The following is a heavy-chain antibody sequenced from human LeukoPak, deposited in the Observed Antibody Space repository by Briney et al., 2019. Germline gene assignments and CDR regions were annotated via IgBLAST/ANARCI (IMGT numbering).Heavy chain of an antibody. J-gene: IGHJ4*02. V-gene: IGHV3-48*03. Sequence: GGSLRLSCAASGFSFSSYEMSWVRQPPGKGLEWVSYISSSGDTIYYASSVKGPYTISRNNDKKSLYLQMSSRSAEGTAVYYCARETLIGYCRGGSCYSHFDYWGQGTLVTVSS. CDR1: GFSFSSYE. CDR2: ISSSGDTI. D-gene: IGHD2-15*01. CDR3: ARETLIGYCRGGSCYSHFDY.